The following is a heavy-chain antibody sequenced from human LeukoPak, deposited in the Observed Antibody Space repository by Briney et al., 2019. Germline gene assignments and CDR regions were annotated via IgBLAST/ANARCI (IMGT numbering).Heavy chain of an antibody. D-gene: IGHD3-16*01. Sequence: GGSLRLSSAASGFTFSSYWMNWARQAPGKGLEWVASINHNGNVNYYVDSVKGRFTISRDNAKNSLYLRMSNLRAEDTAVYFCARGGGLDVWGQGATVTVSS. V-gene: IGHV3-7*03. CDR2: INHNGNVN. J-gene: IGHJ6*02. CDR3: ARGGGLDV. CDR1: GFTFSSYW.